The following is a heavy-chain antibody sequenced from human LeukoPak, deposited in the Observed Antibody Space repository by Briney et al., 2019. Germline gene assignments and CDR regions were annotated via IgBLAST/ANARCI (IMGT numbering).Heavy chain of an antibody. J-gene: IGHJ4*02. CDR2: IYCGST. V-gene: IGHV4-39*01. D-gene: IGHD4-17*01. CDR3: ARGAYGDYFDY. CDR1: GGSISSSSYY. Sequence: SETLSLTCTVSGGSISSSSYYWGWIRQPPGKGLEWIGSIYCGSTYYNPSLKSRVTISVDTSKNQFSLKLSSVTAADTAVYYFARGAYGDYFDYWGQGTLVTVSS.